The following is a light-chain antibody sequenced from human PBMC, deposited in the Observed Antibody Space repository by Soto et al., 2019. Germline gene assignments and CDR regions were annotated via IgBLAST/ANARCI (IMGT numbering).Light chain of an antibody. V-gene: IGKV1-27*01. CDR2: AAS. Sequence: DIQMTQSPSSLSASVGDRVTITCRASQAINNYLAWYQQKPGKVPKLLIYAASTLQSGVPSRFSGSGSGTDFTLTISSLQPEDIATYYCQKHNSPPRAFGQGTKVEIK. J-gene: IGKJ1*01. CDR1: QAINNY. CDR3: QKHNSPPRA.